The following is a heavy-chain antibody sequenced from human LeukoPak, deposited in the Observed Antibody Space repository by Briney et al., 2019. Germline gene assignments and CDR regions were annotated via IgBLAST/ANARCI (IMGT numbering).Heavy chain of an antibody. CDR2: ISWNSGSI. Sequence: PGGSLRLSCAASGFTFDDYAMHWVRQAPGKGLEWVSGISWNSGSIGYADSVKGRFTISRDNAKNSLYLQMNSLRAEDTALYYCAKGTTVTTFCWSDYWGQGTLVTVSS. CDR1: GFTFDDYA. D-gene: IGHD4-17*01. CDR3: AKGTTVTTFCWSDY. V-gene: IGHV3-9*01. J-gene: IGHJ4*02.